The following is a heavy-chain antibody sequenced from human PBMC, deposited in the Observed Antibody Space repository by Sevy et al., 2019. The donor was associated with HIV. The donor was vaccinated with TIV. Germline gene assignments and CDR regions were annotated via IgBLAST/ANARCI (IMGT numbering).Heavy chain of an antibody. V-gene: IGHV3-23*01. CDR2: ISGSGGST. CDR3: AKNPGVGSYYYMDV. J-gene: IGHJ6*03. CDR1: GFTFSSYA. D-gene: IGHD1-26*01. Sequence: GGSLRLSCAASGFTFSSYAMSWVRQAPGKGLEWVSSISGSGGSTYYADSLKGQFTISRDNSKNTLYLQVNSLRVEDTAVYYCAKNPGVGSYYYMDVWGKRTSVTVSS.